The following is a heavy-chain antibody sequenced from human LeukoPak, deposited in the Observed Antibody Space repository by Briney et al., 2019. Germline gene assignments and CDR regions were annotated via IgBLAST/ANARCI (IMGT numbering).Heavy chain of an antibody. V-gene: IGHV3-74*01. CDR3: LTVVETTIAAFDI. CDR1: GFTFSNYW. J-gene: IGHJ3*02. D-gene: IGHD1-26*01. CDR2: IDANAKTT. Sequence: QPGGSLRLSCAASGFTFSNYWLHWVRQAPGKVLVWVSRIDANAKTTSYADSVKGRFTISTDNAKKTLYLQMNSLRVEDTAVYYCLTVVETTIAAFDIWGQGTMVTVSS.